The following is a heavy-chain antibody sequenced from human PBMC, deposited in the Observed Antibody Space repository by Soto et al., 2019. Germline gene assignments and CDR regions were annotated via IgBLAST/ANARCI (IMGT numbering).Heavy chain of an antibody. Sequence: QEQLVESGGGVVHPGRSLRLSCAASGFTFSSYGMHWVRQAPGEGLEWLTGIWFDGSNKYYADSVKGRFTISRDNSKNMRYLQMNSLRAEDTAVFYCARDWGSGWYFDVWGQGTTVTVS. D-gene: IGHD6-19*01. J-gene: IGHJ6*02. CDR3: ARDWGSGWYFDV. CDR1: GFTFSSYG. CDR2: IWFDGSNK. V-gene: IGHV3-33*01.